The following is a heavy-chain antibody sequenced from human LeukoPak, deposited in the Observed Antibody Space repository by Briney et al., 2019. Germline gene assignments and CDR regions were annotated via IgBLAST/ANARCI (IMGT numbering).Heavy chain of an antibody. CDR1: GFTFSRFA. CDR2: TSYDGNIK. Sequence: PGRSLRLSCAASGFTFSRFAMHWVRQAPGKGLEWVAVTSYDGNIKYYADSVRGRFTISRDNSKNTLYLQMNSLRAEDTAVYYCARDPGYSSGWYRYFDYWGQGTLVTVSS. CDR3: ARDPGYSSGWYRYFDY. V-gene: IGHV3-30*04. J-gene: IGHJ4*02. D-gene: IGHD6-19*01.